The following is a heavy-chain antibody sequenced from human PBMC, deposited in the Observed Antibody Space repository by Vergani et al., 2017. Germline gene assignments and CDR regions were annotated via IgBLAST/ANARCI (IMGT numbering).Heavy chain of an antibody. CDR3: ARGGSSWQTAIDP. CDR1: GGSISSGSYY. J-gene: IGHJ5*02. V-gene: IGHV4-61*02. D-gene: IGHD6-13*01. CDR2: IYTSGST. Sequence: QVQLQESGPGLVKPSQTLSLTCTVSGGSISSGSYYWSWIRQPAGKGLEWIGRIYTSGSTNYNPSLKSRVTMSVDTSKNQFSLKLSSVTAADTAVYYCARGGSSWQTAIDPWGQGTLVTVSS.